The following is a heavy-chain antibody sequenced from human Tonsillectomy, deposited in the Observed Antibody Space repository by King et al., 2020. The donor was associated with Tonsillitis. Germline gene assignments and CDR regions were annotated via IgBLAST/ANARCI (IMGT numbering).Heavy chain of an antibody. CDR2: ISVYNGNT. D-gene: IGHD4-17*01. CDR3: ARGGDFSYYYGMDV. J-gene: IGHJ6*02. V-gene: IGHV1-18*01. Sequence: VQLVQSGAEVKKPGASVKVSCKASGYTFTNYGISWVRQAPGQGLEWMGWISVYNGNTNSAQSLQGRVTMTTDTSTSTPYMELSSLGSNDTAVYYCARGGDFSYYYGMDVWGQGTTVTVSS. CDR1: GYTFTNYG.